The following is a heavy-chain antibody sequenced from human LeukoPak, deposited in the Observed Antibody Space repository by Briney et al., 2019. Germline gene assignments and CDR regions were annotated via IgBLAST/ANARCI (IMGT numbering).Heavy chain of an antibody. CDR3: ATDSSGPFPLDY. Sequence: SGGSLRLSCAASGFTFSSYAMSWVRQAPGKGLEWVSAISGSGGSTYYADSVKGRFTISRDNSKNTLYLQMNSLRAEDTAVYYCATDSSGPFPLDYWGQGTLVTVSS. CDR1: GFTFSSYA. CDR2: ISGSGGST. D-gene: IGHD3-22*01. J-gene: IGHJ4*02. V-gene: IGHV3-23*01.